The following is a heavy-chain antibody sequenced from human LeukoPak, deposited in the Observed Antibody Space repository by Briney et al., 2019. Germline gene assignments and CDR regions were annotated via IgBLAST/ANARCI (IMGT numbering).Heavy chain of an antibody. CDR2: INSDGTSA. CDR1: GFTFSTTW. CDR3: AKAKHSSSWYLLDY. D-gene: IGHD6-13*01. Sequence: PGGSLRLSCGASGFTFSTTWMHWVRQAPGKGLVCVSRINSDGTSAVYADSVKGRFTISRDNAKNTVYLQMNSLRAEDTAVYYCAKAKHSSSWYLLDYWGQGTLVTVSS. V-gene: IGHV3-74*01. J-gene: IGHJ4*02.